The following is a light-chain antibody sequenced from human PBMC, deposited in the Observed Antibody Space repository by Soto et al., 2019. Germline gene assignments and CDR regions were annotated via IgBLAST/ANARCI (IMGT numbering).Light chain of an antibody. CDR2: DVS. V-gene: IGLV2-14*03. CDR1: SSDVGGYNY. CDR3: YSYSSINPHV. J-gene: IGLJ1*01. Sequence: QSALTQPASVSGSPGQSITISCTGTSSDVGGYNYVSWYQHHPGKVPQLMIYDVSNRPSGVSNRFSGSKSGNTASLTISGLQAEDEADYFCYSYSSINPHVFGTGSMSPS.